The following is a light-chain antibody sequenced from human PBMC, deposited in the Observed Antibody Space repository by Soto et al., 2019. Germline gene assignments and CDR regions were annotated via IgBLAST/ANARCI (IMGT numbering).Light chain of an antibody. V-gene: IGKV3-15*01. CDR3: QQDNNLPPT. CDR1: ERVSTN. Sequence: DIVMTQSPLTLSVSPGESATLSCRASERVSTNLAWYQQTPGQAPRLLIYSASRRPTDIPVRFSGSGSGAEFTLTISSLQSEDFAIYYCQQDNNLPPTFGQGTKVEVK. J-gene: IGKJ1*01. CDR2: SAS.